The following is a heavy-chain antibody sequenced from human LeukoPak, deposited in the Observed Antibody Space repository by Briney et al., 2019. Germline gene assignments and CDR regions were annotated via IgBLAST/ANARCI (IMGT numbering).Heavy chain of an antibody. V-gene: IGHV1-2*02. CDR3: ARDASRDGYRDIVLYYFDY. CDR1: GYTFTGYY. Sequence: ASVKVSCKASGYTFTGYYIHWVRQAPGQGLEWMGWINPHSGGTNYAQKFQGRVTMTRDTSISTAYMELSSLRSEDTAVYYCARDASRDGYRDIVLYYFDYWGQGTLVTVSS. J-gene: IGHJ4*02. D-gene: IGHD5-24*01. CDR2: INPHSGGT.